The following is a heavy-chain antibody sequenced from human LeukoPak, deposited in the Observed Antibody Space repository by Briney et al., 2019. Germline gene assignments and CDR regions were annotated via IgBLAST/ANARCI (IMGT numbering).Heavy chain of an antibody. Sequence: GGSLRLSCAASGFTFSAYNMYWVRQAPAKGLQWISYCSRSSRTIYYADSVKGRFTISRDDATNALYLQMNSLRDEDSAVYYCARAAGYYAPFDNWGQGTLVTVSS. CDR2: CSRSSRTI. CDR3: ARAAGYYAPFDN. J-gene: IGHJ4*02. V-gene: IGHV3-48*02. CDR1: GFTFSAYN. D-gene: IGHD2-2*01.